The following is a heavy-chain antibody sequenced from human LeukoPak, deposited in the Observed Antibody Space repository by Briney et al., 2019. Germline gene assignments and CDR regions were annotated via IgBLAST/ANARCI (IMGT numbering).Heavy chain of an antibody. Sequence: GGSLRLSCAASGCTFSGYWMHWVSQPPGKGLVWVSRINTDGSNTGYADSVKGRFTISRDNAKNTLYLQMNSLRAEDTAVYYCARGPFDIWGQGTMVTVSS. J-gene: IGHJ3*02. V-gene: IGHV3-74*01. CDR3: ARGPFDI. CDR1: GCTFSGYW. CDR2: INTDGSNT.